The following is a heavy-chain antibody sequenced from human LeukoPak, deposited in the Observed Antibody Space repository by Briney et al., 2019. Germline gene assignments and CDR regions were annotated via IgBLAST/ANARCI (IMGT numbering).Heavy chain of an antibody. V-gene: IGHV1-2*02. D-gene: IGHD2-15*01. J-gene: IGHJ4*02. Sequence: GASVKVSCKASGYTFTGYYMHWVRQAPGQGLEWMGWINPSSGDTNYAQKFQGRVTMTRDTSISTAYMELSRLRSDDTAVYYCARTFVVYCSGGSCSSASHFDYWGQGTLVTVSS. CDR3: ARTFVVYCSGGSCSSASHFDY. CDR1: GYTFTGYY. CDR2: INPSSGDT.